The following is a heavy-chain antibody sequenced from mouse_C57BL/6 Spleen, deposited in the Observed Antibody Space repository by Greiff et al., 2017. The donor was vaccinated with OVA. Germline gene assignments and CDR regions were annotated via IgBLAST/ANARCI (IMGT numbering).Heavy chain of an antibody. CDR1: GYTFTSYW. D-gene: IGHD4-1*01. Sequence: QVQLQQPGAELVKPGASVKMSCKASGYTFTSYWITWVKQRPGQGLEWIGDIYPGSGSTNYNEKFKSKATLTVDTSSSTAYMQLSSLTSEDSAVYYCARGITGTRGAMDYWGKGTSVTVSS. CDR2: IYPGSGST. J-gene: IGHJ4*01. V-gene: IGHV1-55*01. CDR3: ARGITGTRGAMDY.